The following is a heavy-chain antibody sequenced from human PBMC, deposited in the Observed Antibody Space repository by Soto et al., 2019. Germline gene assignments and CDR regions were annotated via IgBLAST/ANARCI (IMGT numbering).Heavy chain of an antibody. CDR2: ISYDGSNK. CDR1: GFTFSSYC. CDR3: AKVDSSSSGPIDD. J-gene: IGHJ4*02. V-gene: IGHV3-30*18. Sequence: QAXGSLRLSFAASGFTFSSYCMHWVRQAPGKGLEWVAVISYDGSNKYYADSVKGRFTISRDNSKNKLYLQMNSLRAEDTAVYYCAKVDSSSSGPIDDWGQGTLVTVSS. D-gene: IGHD6-6*01.